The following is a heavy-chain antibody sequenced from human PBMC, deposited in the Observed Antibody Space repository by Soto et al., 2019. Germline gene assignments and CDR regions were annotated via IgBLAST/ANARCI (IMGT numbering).Heavy chain of an antibody. V-gene: IGHV4-59*01. J-gene: IGHJ3*02. CDR2: IYYNGST. CDR3: ARDQNWGWGDAFDI. CDR1: GGSISSYY. Sequence: SETLSLTCIVSGGSISSYYWSWIRQPPGKGLEWIGYIYYNGSTNYNPSLQSRVTISVDTSKNQFSLKLSSVTAADTAVYYCARDQNWGWGDAFDIWGQGTMVTVSS. D-gene: IGHD7-27*01.